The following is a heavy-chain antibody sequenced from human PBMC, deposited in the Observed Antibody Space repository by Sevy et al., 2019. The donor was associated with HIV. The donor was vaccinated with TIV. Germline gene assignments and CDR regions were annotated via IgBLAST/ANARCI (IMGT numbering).Heavy chain of an antibody. V-gene: IGHV3-21*04. CDR3: AREGCTKPHDY. CDR1: GFTFSKYS. J-gene: IGHJ4*02. CDR2: FSFGCGKI. D-gene: IGHD2-8*01. Sequence: GGSLRLSCAASGFTFSKYSMSWIRQTPGKGLEWVSTFSFGCGKINYADSVKGRFTISRDDSRNTFYLQMNNLRPEDTAVYYCAREGCTKPHDYWGQGTLVTVSS.